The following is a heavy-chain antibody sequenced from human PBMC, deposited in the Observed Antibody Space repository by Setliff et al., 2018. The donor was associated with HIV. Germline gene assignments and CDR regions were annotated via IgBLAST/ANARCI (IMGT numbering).Heavy chain of an antibody. Sequence: ASVKVSCKASGYTFTTYAMNWVRQAPGQGLEWMGWINTNTGNPTSAQGFTGRFVFSVDTSVSTAYLQISSLKAEDTAVYYCARVLRGGYCGGGADFWGKGTTVTVSS. CDR3: ARVLRGGYCGGGADF. CDR1: GYTFTTYA. D-gene: IGHD1-26*01. CDR2: INTNTGNP. V-gene: IGHV7-4-1*02. J-gene: IGHJ6*04.